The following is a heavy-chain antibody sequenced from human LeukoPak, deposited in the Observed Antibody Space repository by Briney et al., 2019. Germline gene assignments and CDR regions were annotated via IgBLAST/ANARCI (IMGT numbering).Heavy chain of an antibody. V-gene: IGHV3-23*01. D-gene: IGHD4-17*01. J-gene: IGHJ4*02. CDR3: AKVDNQDGDPYDY. Sequence: GRSLRLACAVSGFTFSSYATSCVRQAPGKGLEWVLAISGSGGSTYYADSVKGRFTSSRDNSKNTLYLQMNSLRAEDTAVYYCAKVDNQDGDPYDYWGQGTLVTVSS. CDR2: ISGSGGST. CDR1: GFTFSSYA.